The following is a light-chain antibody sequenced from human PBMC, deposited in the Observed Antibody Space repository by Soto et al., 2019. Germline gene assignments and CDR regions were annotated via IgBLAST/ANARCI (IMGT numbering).Light chain of an antibody. CDR1: QRVSTSY. CDR2: HAS. V-gene: IGKV3-20*01. Sequence: ETVLTQSPGTLSLSPGDRATLSCRASQRVSTSYLAWYQQKPGQAPRLLIYHASTRATGIPDRFSGSGSGTDFTLPISRLEPEDFAVYYCQQYGNSPRTFGPGTKVDIK. CDR3: QQYGNSPRT. J-gene: IGKJ3*01.